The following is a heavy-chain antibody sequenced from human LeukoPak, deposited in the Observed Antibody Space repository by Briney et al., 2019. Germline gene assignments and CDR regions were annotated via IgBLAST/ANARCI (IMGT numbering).Heavy chain of an antibody. CDR3: AREDGGDYGDY. J-gene: IGHJ4*02. V-gene: IGHV1-18*01. D-gene: IGHD4-17*01. CDR1: GYSFTNFG. Sequence: ASVKVSCKASGYSFTNFGISWVRQAPGQGLEWMGWISAYNGNTKYAQKLQGRVTMTTDTSTSTAYMELRSLRSDDTAVYYCAREDGGDYGDYWGQGTLVTVSS. CDR2: ISAYNGNT.